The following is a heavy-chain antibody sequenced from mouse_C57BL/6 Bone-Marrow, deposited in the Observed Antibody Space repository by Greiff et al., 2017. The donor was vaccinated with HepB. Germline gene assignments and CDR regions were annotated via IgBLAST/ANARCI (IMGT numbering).Heavy chain of an antibody. D-gene: IGHD3-2*02. CDR2: IDPSDSET. Sequence: QVQLQQPGAELVRPGSSVKLSCKASGYTFTSYWMHWVKQRPIQGLEWIGNIDPSDSETHYNQKFKDKATLTVEKSSSTAYMQLSSLTSDDSAVYYCARGRAAQDPWFAYWGQGTLVTVSA. CDR3: ARGRAAQDPWFAY. V-gene: IGHV1-52*01. J-gene: IGHJ3*01. CDR1: GYTFTSYW.